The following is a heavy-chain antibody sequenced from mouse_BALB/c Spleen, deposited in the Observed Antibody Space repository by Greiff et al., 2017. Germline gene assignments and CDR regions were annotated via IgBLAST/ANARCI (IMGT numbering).Heavy chain of an antibody. Sequence: VQLKQSGAELVKPGASVKLSCTASGFNIKDTYMHWVKQRPEQGLEWIGRIDPANGNTKYDPKFQGKATITADTSSNTAYLQLSSLTSEDTAVYYCARRCYGNYFDYWGQGTTLTVSS. CDR1: GFNIKDTY. J-gene: IGHJ2*01. V-gene: IGHV14-3*02. D-gene: IGHD2-1*01. CDR2: IDPANGNT. CDR3: ARRCYGNYFDY.